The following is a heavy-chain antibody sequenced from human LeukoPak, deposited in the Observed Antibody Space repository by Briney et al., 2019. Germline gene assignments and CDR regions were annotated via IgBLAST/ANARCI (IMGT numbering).Heavy chain of an antibody. D-gene: IGHD4-23*01. V-gene: IGHV4-59*01. CDR3: ARVDYGGNSGAFDI. CDR2: IHYSGST. Sequence: SETLSLTCTVSGGSITNYYWSWIRQPPGKGLEWIGYIHYSGSTKYKSPLKSRVTISVDTSKNQFSLKLNSVTAADTAVYYCARVDYGGNSGAFDIWGQGTMVTVSS. J-gene: IGHJ3*02. CDR1: GGSITNYY.